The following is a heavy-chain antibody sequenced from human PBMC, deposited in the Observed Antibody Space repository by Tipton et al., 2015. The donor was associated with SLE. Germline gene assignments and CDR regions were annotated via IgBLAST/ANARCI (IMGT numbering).Heavy chain of an antibody. CDR1: GYSFTSYW. CDR3: ARLEYCSGGSCYSFDY. J-gene: IGHJ4*02. D-gene: IGHD2-15*01. V-gene: IGHV5-51*03. Sequence: QLVQSGAEVKKPGESLKISCKGSGYSFTSYWIGWVRQMPGKGLEWMGIIYPGDSDTRYSPSFQGQVTISADKSISTAYLQWSSVKASDTAMYYCARLEYCSGGSCYSFDYWGQGTLVTVSS. CDR2: IYPGDSDT.